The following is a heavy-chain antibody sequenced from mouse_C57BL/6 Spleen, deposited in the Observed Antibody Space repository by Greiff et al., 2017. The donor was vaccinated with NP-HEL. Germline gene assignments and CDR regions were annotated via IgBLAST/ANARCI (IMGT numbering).Heavy chain of an antibody. CDR2: IHPKGGCT. J-gene: IGHJ4*01. Sequence: VQLQQPGAELVKPGASVKLSCTASGYTFTSYWMRWVQQRPGQGLEWIGIIHPKGGCTNYNEKFKSKATLTVDKSSITAYIQLSRLTYEDSAVYYGAGNLDDAMDYWGQGTTVTVSS. V-gene: IGHV1-64*01. CDR1: GYTFTSYW. CDR3: AGNLDDAMDY.